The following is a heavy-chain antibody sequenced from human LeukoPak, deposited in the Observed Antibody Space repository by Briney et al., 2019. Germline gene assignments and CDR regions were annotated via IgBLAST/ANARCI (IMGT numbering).Heavy chain of an antibody. CDR1: GGPISSGGYS. V-gene: IGHV4-30-2*01. CDR3: ARVGDYYGSGSHFDY. Sequence: TSETLSLTCAVSGGPISSGGYSWSWIRQPPGKGLEWIGYIYHSGSTYYNPSLKSRVTISVDRSKNQFSLKLSSVTAADTAVYYCARVGDYYGSGSHFDYWGQGTLVTVSS. D-gene: IGHD3-10*01. J-gene: IGHJ4*02. CDR2: IYHSGST.